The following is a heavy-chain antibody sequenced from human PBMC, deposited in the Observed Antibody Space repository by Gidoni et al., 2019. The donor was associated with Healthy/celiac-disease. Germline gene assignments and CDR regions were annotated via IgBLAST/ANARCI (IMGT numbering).Heavy chain of an antibody. CDR3: ARERQTVAGERWRWLDP. Sequence: QVQLQESGPGLVKPSETLSLTCTVSGGSISSYYWSWIRQPAGEGLEWIGRIYTSGSTNYTPSLKSRVTMSLDTSKNQFSLKLGSVTAADTAVYYCARERQTVAGERWRWLDPWGQGTLVTVSS. J-gene: IGHJ5*02. D-gene: IGHD1-1*01. V-gene: IGHV4-4*07. CDR2: IYTSGST. CDR1: GGSISSYY.